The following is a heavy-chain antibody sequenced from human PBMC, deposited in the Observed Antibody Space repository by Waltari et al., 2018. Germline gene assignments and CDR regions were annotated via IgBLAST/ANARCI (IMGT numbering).Heavy chain of an antibody. CDR2: ISPVLCLP. V-gene: IGHV1-69*04. Sequence: QLQLVPCGAGVKKPGASVKDSCTVLGGIFSTYVISWVRQPPGQGLEGMGRISPVLCLPPYAQKFQVGGTMTAEESTNTFYLGLTSLTSAATAVHYCASSSTRNSYGAPVDDWGQGALGTLSS. CDR1: GGIFSTYV. CDR3: ASSSTRNSYGAPVDD. J-gene: IGHJ4*02. D-gene: IGHD5-18*01.